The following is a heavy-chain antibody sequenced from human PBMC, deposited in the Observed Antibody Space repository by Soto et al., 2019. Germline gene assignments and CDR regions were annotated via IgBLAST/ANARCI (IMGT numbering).Heavy chain of an antibody. D-gene: IGHD1-26*01. J-gene: IGHJ3*02. CDR1: GGCISSGGYY. Sequence: SETLSLTCTVSGGCISSGGYYWSWIRQHPGKGLEWIGYIYYSGSTYYNPSLKSRVTISVDTSKNQFSLKLSSVTAADTAVYYCARSVSSGSYSGAFDIWGQGTMVTVSS. V-gene: IGHV4-31*03. CDR2: IYYSGST. CDR3: ARSVSSGSYSGAFDI.